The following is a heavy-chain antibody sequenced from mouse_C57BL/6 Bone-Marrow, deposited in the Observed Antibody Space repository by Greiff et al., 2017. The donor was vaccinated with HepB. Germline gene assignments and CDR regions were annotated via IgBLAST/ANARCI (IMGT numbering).Heavy chain of an antibody. CDR2: IYPGSGST. CDR1: GYTFTSYW. J-gene: IGHJ4*01. CDR3: ARADYYGSSYDYYAMDY. V-gene: IGHV1-55*01. D-gene: IGHD1-1*01. Sequence: VKLQQPGAELVKPGASVKMSCKASGYTFTSYWITWVKQRPGQGLEWIGDIYPGSGSTNYNEKFKSKATLTVDTSSSTAYMQLSSLTSEDSAVYYCARADYYGSSYDYYAMDYWGQGTSVTVSS.